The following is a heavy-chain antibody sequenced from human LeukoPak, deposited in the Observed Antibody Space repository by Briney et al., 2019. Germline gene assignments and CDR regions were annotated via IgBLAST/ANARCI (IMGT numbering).Heavy chain of an antibody. CDR1: GFTFSSYA. V-gene: IGHV3-30-3*01. D-gene: IGHD2-21*01. CDR3: AKDLFGNGIAIDFDS. CDR2: ISYDGSNK. J-gene: IGHJ4*02. Sequence: GGSLRLSCAASGFTFSSYAMHWVRQAPGKGLEWVAVISYDGSNKYYADSVKGRFTISRDTSKNTLYLQMNSLRAEDTVVYYCAKDLFGNGIAIDFDSWGQGTLVTVSS.